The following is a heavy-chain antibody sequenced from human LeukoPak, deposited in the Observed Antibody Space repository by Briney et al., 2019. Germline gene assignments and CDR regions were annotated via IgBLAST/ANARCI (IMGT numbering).Heavy chain of an antibody. CDR3: ARDGIAASGMVWDWFDP. CDR2: INPNSGVT. D-gene: IGHD6-13*01. CDR1: GYTFTSYY. V-gene: IGHV1-2*02. Sequence: ASVKVSCKASGYTFTSYYMHWLRQVPGQGLDWMGWINPNSGVTTYAQKFQGRVTMTRDKSISTAYMELSRLRSDDTVVFYCARDGIAASGMVWDWFDPWGQGTLVTVSS. J-gene: IGHJ5*02.